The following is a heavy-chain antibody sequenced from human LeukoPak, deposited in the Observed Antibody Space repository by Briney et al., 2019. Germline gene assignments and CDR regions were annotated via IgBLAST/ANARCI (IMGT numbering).Heavy chain of an antibody. J-gene: IGHJ3*02. D-gene: IGHD2-2*01. CDR3: ARQVDVGCSSASCYGHGAFDI. CDR2: VYYSGVT. Sequence: SETLSLTCTVSGGSTGSDYWSWIRQPPGKGLEWIAYVYYSGVTSYNPSLKSRVAISIDTSKNQFSLKLNSVTAADTAVYYCARQVDVGCSSASCYGHGAFDIWGPGTVVTVSS. V-gene: IGHV4-59*08. CDR1: GGSTGSDY.